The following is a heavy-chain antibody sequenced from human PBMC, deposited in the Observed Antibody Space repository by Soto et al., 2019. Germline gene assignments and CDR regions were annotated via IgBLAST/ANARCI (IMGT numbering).Heavy chain of an antibody. V-gene: IGHV1-8*01. Sequence: GASVKVSCKASGYTFTGHDLNWVRQATGQGLEWMGWMNPNNGNTAYAQKFQGRVTMTRNTSITTAYMELSSLTSEDTAVYYCARGHYSIAAALYWGQGTLVTVSS. J-gene: IGHJ4*02. CDR1: GYTFTGHD. D-gene: IGHD6-13*01. CDR3: ARGHYSIAAALY. CDR2: MNPNNGNT.